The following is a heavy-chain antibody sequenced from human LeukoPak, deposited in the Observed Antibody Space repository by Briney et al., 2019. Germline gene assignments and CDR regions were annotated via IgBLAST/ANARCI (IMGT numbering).Heavy chain of an antibody. CDR2: TKNKAKNYNT. D-gene: IGHD3-9*01. Sequence: PGASLRLSCAASGFTFSDHYMEWVGQAPGKGLEWVGRTKNKAKNYNTEYAASVKGRFIISRDDSKNSLFLQMNSLKTEDTAVYYCARVARFDSIDYWGQGTLVTVSS. V-gene: IGHV3-72*01. CDR1: GFTFSDHY. J-gene: IGHJ4*02. CDR3: ARVARFDSIDY.